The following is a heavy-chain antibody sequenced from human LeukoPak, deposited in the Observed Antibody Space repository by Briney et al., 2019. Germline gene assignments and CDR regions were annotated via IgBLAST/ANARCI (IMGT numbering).Heavy chain of an antibody. CDR1: GFTFSSYG. Sequence: PGGSLRLSCAASGFTFSSYGMHWVRQAPGKGLEWVAVIWYDGSNKYYADSVKGRFTISRDNSKNTLYLQMNSLRAEDTAVYYCAKDRTNYYGSGNYLFDYWGQGTLVTVSS. CDR3: AKDRTNYYGSGNYLFDY. D-gene: IGHD3-10*01. V-gene: IGHV3-33*06. CDR2: IWYDGSNK. J-gene: IGHJ4*02.